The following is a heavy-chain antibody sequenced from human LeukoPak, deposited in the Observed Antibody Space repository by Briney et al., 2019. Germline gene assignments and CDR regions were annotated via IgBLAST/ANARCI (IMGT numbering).Heavy chain of an antibody. V-gene: IGHV3-23*01. D-gene: IGHD3-16*01. CDR2: IGGRGGST. CDR3: GKEGGA. J-gene: IGHJ5*02. Sequence: GGSLRLSCAASGFRFSDYTMTWVRQAPGRGPEWVSAIGGRGGSTYYADSLGGRFTISRDNSKDMLYLQMNSLRVEDTATYYCGKEGGAWGQGTKVTVSS. CDR1: GFRFSDYT.